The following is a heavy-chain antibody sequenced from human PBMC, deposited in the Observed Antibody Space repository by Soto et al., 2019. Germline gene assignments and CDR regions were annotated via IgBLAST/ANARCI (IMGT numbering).Heavy chain of an antibody. Sequence: GGSLRLSCAASGFTFSSYSMNWVRQAPGKGLEWVSSISSSSSYIYYADSVKGRFTISRDNAKNSLYLQMNSLRAEDTAVYYCARVDSRDTDAFDIWGQGTMVPVSS. D-gene: IGHD3-22*01. J-gene: IGHJ3*02. CDR2: ISSSSSYI. CDR1: GFTFSSYS. V-gene: IGHV3-21*01. CDR3: ARVDSRDTDAFDI.